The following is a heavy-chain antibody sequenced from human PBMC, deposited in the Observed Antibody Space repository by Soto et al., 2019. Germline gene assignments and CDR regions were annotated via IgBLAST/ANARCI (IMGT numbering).Heavy chain of an antibody. CDR1: GFTFSNAW. CDR3: TTDVLLGYCSGGSCLPPITFDP. D-gene: IGHD2-15*01. J-gene: IGHJ5*02. V-gene: IGHV3-15*07. CDR2: IKSKTDGGTT. Sequence: EVQLVESGGGLVKPGGSLRLSCAASGFTFSNAWMNWVRQAPGKGLEWVGRIKSKTDGGTTDYAAPVKGRFTISRDDSKNTLYLQMNSLKTEDTAVYYCTTDVLLGYCSGGSCLPPITFDPWGQGTLVTVSS.